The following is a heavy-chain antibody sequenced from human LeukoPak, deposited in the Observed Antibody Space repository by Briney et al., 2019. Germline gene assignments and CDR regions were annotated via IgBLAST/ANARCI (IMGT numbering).Heavy chain of an antibody. Sequence: PGGSLRLLCGPSGFLYSKNYKIGLRQAPGKGLEWVSILYSAGATYYADSVRGRFTIARDISGNTVVLQMNSLRAEDTAVYDCASGGLGARKHYTDPFHYWGQGTLVTVSS. CDR1: GFLYSKNY. CDR2: LYSAGAT. D-gene: IGHD3-3*01. V-gene: IGHV3-53*01. CDR3: ASGGLGARKHYTDPFHY. J-gene: IGHJ4*02.